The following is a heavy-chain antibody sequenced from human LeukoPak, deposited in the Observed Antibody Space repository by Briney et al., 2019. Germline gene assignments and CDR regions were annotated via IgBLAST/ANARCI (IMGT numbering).Heavy chain of an antibody. J-gene: IGHJ6*03. CDR3: AKDSTAAGDYYYYMDA. D-gene: IGHD6-13*01. Sequence: GGSLRLSCAASAFSLNAYNMNWVRQAPGKGLEWVSSISYTGTYIYYADSVKGRFTISRDNSKNTLYLQMNSLRAEDTAVYYCAKDSTAAGDYYYYMDAWGKGTTVTVSS. V-gene: IGHV3-21*01. CDR2: ISYTGTYI. CDR1: AFSLNAYN.